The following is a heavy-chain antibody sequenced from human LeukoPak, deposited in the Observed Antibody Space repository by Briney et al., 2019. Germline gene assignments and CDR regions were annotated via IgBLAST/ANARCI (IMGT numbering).Heavy chain of an antibody. V-gene: IGHV4-4*07. CDR3: ASYDSSGAYLQH. J-gene: IGHJ1*01. D-gene: IGHD3-22*01. Sequence: PSETLSLTCTVSGGSISSYYWSWIRQPAGKGLEWIGRIYTSGSTDYNPSLKSRVTMSVDTSKNQFSLKLSSVTAADTAVYYCASYDSSGAYLQHWGQGTLVTVSS. CDR2: IYTSGST. CDR1: GGSISSYY.